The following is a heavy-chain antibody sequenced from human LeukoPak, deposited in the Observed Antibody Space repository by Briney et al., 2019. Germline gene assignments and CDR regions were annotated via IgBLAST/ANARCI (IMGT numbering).Heavy chain of an antibody. D-gene: IGHD3-22*01. J-gene: IGHJ4*02. CDR1: GGTFSSYA. V-gene: IGHV1-69*13. CDR2: IIPIFGSA. CDR3: ARGYDSSGYLFDY. Sequence: ASVKVSCKASGGTFSSYAISWVRQAPGQGLEWMGGIIPIFGSANYAQKFQDRVTITADESTSTAYMELSSLRSEDTAVYYCARGYDSSGYLFDYWGQGTLVTVSS.